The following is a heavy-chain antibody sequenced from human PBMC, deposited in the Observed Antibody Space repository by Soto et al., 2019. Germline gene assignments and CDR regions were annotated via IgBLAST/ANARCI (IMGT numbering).Heavy chain of an antibody. D-gene: IGHD2-21*01. J-gene: IGHJ4*02. Sequence: EVQMVESGGGFVQPGGSLRLSCAASGFTFSSYSMNWVRQAPGKGLEWISYITSSSDTIYYADSVKGRFTISRDNAEKSLSLQMNSLRAEDTDVYYCARELLSGPDHWGQGTLVTVSS. CDR1: GFTFSSYS. V-gene: IGHV3-48*01. CDR3: ARELLSGPDH. CDR2: ITSSSDTI.